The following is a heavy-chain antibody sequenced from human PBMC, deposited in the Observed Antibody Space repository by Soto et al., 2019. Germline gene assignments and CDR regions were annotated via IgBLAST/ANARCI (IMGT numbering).Heavy chain of an antibody. J-gene: IGHJ5*02. V-gene: IGHV3-11*01. CDR2: VSSSGRSI. CDR3: ARLWDRWFDA. CDR1: GCSILDSTYY. Sequence: LSLTCPVSGCSILDSTYYWAWIRQAPGKGLEWVSYVSSSGRSIYYADSVKGRFSISRDNAKNSLYLQMNSLETADTAVYYCARLWDRWFDAWGQGTLVTVSS. D-gene: IGHD1-26*01.